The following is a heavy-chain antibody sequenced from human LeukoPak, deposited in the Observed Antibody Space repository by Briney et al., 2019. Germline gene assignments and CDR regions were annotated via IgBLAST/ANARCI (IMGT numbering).Heavy chain of an antibody. Sequence: SETLSLACTVSGGSISSYYWSWIRQPPGKGLEWIGYIYYSGSTNYNPSLKSRVTMSVDTSKNQFSLKLSSVTAADTAVYYCARHIWDMDIAATGVAFDIWGQGTMVTVSS. D-gene: IGHD6-13*01. V-gene: IGHV4-59*08. CDR2: IYYSGST. J-gene: IGHJ3*02. CDR1: GGSISSYY. CDR3: ARHIWDMDIAATGVAFDI.